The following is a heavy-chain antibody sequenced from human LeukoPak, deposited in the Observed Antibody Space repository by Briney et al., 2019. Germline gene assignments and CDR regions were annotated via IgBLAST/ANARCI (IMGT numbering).Heavy chain of an antibody. J-gene: IGHJ4*02. CDR1: GFTFSSYA. Sequence: GGSLRLSCAASGFTFSSYALSWVRQAPGKGLEWVSAISGSGGSTYYADSVKGRFTISRDNSKNTLYLQMNSLRAEDTAVYYCASPIVVVTQPSDYWGQGTLVTVSS. D-gene: IGHD3-22*01. CDR3: ASPIVVVTQPSDY. V-gene: IGHV3-23*01. CDR2: ISGSGGST.